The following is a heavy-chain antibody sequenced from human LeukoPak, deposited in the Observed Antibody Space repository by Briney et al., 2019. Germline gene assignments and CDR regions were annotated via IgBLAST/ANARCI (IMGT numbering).Heavy chain of an antibody. V-gene: IGHV3-30*04. CDR3: ASIPAVRYFDWLLPGEDFYY. D-gene: IGHD3-9*01. CDR2: ISYDGSNK. J-gene: IGHJ4*02. Sequence: GRSLRLSCAASGFTFSSYAMHWVRQAPGKGLEWVAVISYDGSNKYYADSVKGRFTISRDNSKNTLYLQMNSLRAEDTAVYYCASIPAVRYFDWLLPGEDFYYWGQATLVTVSS. CDR1: GFTFSSYA.